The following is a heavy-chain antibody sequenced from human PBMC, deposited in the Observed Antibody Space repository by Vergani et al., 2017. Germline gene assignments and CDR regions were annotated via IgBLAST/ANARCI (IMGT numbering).Heavy chain of an antibody. Sequence: QVQLQESGPGLVKPSQTLSLTCTVSGGSISSGSYYWSWIRQRAGKGLEWIGRIYTSGSTNYNPSLKSRVTISVDTSKNQFSLKLSSVTAADTAVYYCASLYCSSTSCYGGADFDYWGQGTLVTVSS. CDR1: GGSISSGSYY. J-gene: IGHJ4*02. CDR3: ASLYCSSTSCYGGADFDY. CDR2: IYTSGST. V-gene: IGHV4-61*02. D-gene: IGHD2-2*01.